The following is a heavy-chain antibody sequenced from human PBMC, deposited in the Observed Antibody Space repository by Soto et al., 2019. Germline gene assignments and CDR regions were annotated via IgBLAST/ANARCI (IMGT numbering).Heavy chain of an antibody. CDR3: AREVKSGMDV. CDR2: INHSGST. CDR1: GGSFSGYY. J-gene: IGHJ6*02. V-gene: IGHV4-34*01. Sequence: SETLSLTCAVYGGSFSGYYWSWIRQPPGKGLEWIGEINHSGSTNYNPSLKSRVTISVDTSKNQFSLKLSSVTAADTAVYYCAREVKSGMDVWGQGTTVTVSS.